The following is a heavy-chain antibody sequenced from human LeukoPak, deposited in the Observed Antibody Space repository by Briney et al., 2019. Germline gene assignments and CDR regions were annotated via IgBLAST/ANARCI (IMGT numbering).Heavy chain of an antibody. J-gene: IGHJ4*02. CDR2: VYYTGST. CDR3: ARLTKGRYFDYIFAF. D-gene: IGHD3-9*01. CDR1: GASVSDSLSY. Sequence: SETPSLTCTVSGASVSDSLSYWGWVRQPPRKGLEWVANVYYTGSTYYNPSLKSRVTMSVDTSKNQFSLKMTSVTAADTAIYYCARLTKGRYFDYIFAFWGQGILVTVSS. V-gene: IGHV4-39*01.